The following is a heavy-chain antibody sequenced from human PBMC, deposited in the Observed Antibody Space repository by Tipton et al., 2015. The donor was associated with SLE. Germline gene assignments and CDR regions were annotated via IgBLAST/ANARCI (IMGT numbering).Heavy chain of an antibody. CDR2: ISSSSSYI. D-gene: IGHD6-13*01. Sequence: GSLRLSCITSGFTFNNYIMNWVRQAPGKGLEWVSSISSSSSYIFYADSVKGRFTISRDNAKNSLFLEMNSLRPEDTALYYCAKGVYSSGEDAFHIWGQGTMVTVSS. CDR1: GFTFNNYI. CDR3: AKGVYSSGEDAFHI. V-gene: IGHV3-21*04. J-gene: IGHJ3*02.